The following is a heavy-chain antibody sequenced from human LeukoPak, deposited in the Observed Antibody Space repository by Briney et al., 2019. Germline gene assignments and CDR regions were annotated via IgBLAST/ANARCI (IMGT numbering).Heavy chain of an antibody. J-gene: IGHJ4*02. CDR3: AREGGDTAMSQAHFDS. D-gene: IGHD5-18*01. V-gene: IGHV4-34*01. CDR1: GGSFSGYY. CDR2: INHSGST. Sequence: SGTLSLTCAVYGGSFSGYYWSWIRQPPGKGLEWIGEINHSGSTNYNPSLKSRVIISVDTSKNQFSLKLSSVTAADTAVYYCAREGGDTAMSQAHFDSWGQGTLVTVSS.